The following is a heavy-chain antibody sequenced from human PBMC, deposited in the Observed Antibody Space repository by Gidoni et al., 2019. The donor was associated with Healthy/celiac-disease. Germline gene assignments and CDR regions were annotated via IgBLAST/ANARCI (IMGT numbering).Heavy chain of an antibody. J-gene: IGHJ6*02. CDR1: GGSISSYY. Sequence: QVQLQESGPGLVKPSETLSLTCTVSGGSISSYYWSWIRQPAGKGLEWIGRIYTSGSTNYNPSLKSRVTMSVDTSKNQFSLKLSSVTAADTAVYYCARGDYYGSGSYYYYYYYGMDVWGQGTTVTVSS. D-gene: IGHD3-10*01. V-gene: IGHV4-4*07. CDR2: IYTSGST. CDR3: ARGDYYGSGSYYYYYYYGMDV.